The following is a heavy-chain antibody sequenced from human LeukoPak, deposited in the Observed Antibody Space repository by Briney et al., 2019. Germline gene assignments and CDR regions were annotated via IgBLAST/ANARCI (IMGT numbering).Heavy chain of an antibody. CDR3: ARGLAFDI. CDR2: INHSGST. CDR1: GRSLSGYY. J-gene: IGHJ3*02. Sequence: PSETLSLTCAVYGRSLSGYYWSWIRQPPGKGLEWIGEINHSGSTNYNPSLKSRVTISVDTSKNQFSLKLSSVTAADTAVYYCARGLAFDIWGQGTMVTVSS. V-gene: IGHV4-34*01.